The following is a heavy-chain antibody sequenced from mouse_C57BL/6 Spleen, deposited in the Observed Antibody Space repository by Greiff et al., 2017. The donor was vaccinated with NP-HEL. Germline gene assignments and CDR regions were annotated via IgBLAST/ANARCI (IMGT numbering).Heavy chain of an antibody. CDR1: GYTFTDYE. CDR3: ASPYYYGSGGYFDV. J-gene: IGHJ1*03. CDR2: IDPETGGT. V-gene: IGHV1-15*01. Sequence: VQLQQSGAELVRPGASVTLSCKASGYTFTDYEMHWVKQTPVHGLEWIGAIDPETGGTAYNQKFKGKAILTADKSSSTAYMELRSLTSEDSAVYYCASPYYYGSGGYFDVWGTGTTVTVSS. D-gene: IGHD1-1*01.